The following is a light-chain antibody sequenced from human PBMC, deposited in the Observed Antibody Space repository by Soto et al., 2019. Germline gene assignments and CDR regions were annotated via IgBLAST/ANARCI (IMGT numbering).Light chain of an antibody. CDR2: GVS. V-gene: IGKV3D-7*01. CDR3: QQYNNWPGT. CDR1: QSISSSY. Sequence: EFGFTQSPATLSLFPGEGATLSCRVSQSISSSYLSWYQQRPGQAPRLLIYGVSTRATGIPARFSGSGSGTEFTLTIGSLQSEDCALYYCQQYNNWPGTFGQGTKVDIK. J-gene: IGKJ1*01.